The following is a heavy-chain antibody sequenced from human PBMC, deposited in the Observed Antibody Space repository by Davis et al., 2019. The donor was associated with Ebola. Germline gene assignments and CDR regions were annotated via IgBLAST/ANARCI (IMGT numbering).Heavy chain of an antibody. J-gene: IGHJ6*02. CDR3: ARQHYYDPSGHSRGHYYYGMDV. D-gene: IGHD3-22*01. V-gene: IGHV1-69*04. CDR2: IIPILDIA. CDR1: GGTFSTYA. Sequence: SVKVSCKASGGTFSTYAINWVRQAPGQGLEWMGRIIPILDIANYAQRFQGRVTITADISTSTAYMEFSSLRSEDTAVYYCARQHYYDPSGHSRGHYYYGMDVWGQGTTAIVSS.